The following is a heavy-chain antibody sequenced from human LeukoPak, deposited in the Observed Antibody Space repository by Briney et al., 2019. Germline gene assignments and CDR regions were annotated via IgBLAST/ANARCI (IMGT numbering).Heavy chain of an antibody. CDR2: IYTSGSN. J-gene: IGHJ5*02. CDR3: ARYMVRGVQTRNWFDP. Sequence: SETLSLTCTVSGGSISSYYWSWIRQPAGKGLEWIGRIYTSGSNNYNPSLKSRVTMSVDTSKNQFSLKLNSVTAADTAVYYCARYMVRGVQTRNWFDPWGQGTLVTVSS. V-gene: IGHV4-4*07. D-gene: IGHD3-10*01. CDR1: GGSISSYY.